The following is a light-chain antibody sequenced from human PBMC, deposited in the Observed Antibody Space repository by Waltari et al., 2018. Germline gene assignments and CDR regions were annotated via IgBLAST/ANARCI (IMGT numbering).Light chain of an antibody. CDR2: DVT. CDR3: SSYTSDSTIV. CDR1: GRDVGNYNY. V-gene: IGLV2-14*03. Sequence: QSALTQPASVSGSPGQSITISCIGTGRDVGNYNYVSWYPCHPGQAPKLMIYDVTERPSVVSDRFSGSKSGNTASLTISGLQTEDEAFYYCSSYTSDSTIVFGGGTRLTVL. J-gene: IGLJ3*02.